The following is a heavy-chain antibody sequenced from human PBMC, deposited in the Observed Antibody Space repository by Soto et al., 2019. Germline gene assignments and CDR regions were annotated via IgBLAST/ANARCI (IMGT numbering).Heavy chain of an antibody. CDR3: ARHGITGSYYDAFDI. Sequence: ERLTSTAAAVQSSIMRTLCHRNRIRQPPGKGLEWIASIKYSGTTFYNPSLKSRVTLSVDTSKNQFALKLSSVTAAETAVYYCARHGITGSYYDAFDIWGQGTMVT. V-gene: IGHV4-39*01. CDR1: QSSIMRTLCH. CDR2: IKYSGTT. J-gene: IGHJ3*02. D-gene: IGHD1-26*01.